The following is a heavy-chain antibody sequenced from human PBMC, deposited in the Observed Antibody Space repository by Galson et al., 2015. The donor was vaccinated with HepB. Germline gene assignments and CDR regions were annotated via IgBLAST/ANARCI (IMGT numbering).Heavy chain of an antibody. CDR3: AKGEYTYYDFWSGYLADV. D-gene: IGHD3-3*01. J-gene: IGHJ6*02. CDR2: ISGSGGST. CDR1: GFTFNTYA. V-gene: IGHV3-23*01. Sequence: SLRLSCAASGFTFNTYAMNWVRQAPGEGLEWVSAISGSGGSTFYADSVKGRFTISRDNSKYTLYLQMNSLRADDTAVYYCAKGEYTYYDFWSGYLADVWGQGTTVTVS.